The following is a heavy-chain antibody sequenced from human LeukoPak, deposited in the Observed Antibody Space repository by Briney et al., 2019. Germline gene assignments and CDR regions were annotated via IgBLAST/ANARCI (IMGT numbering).Heavy chain of an antibody. D-gene: IGHD3/OR15-3a*01. CDR1: GFIFSSYA. CDR2: ISYDGSNN. V-gene: IGHV3-30-3*01. J-gene: IGHJ3*02. Sequence: GRSLRLSCAASGFIFSSYAMHWVRQAPGTGLEWVAVISYDGSNNDYADSVKGRFTISRNNSKNTLYLQMNSLRAEDTAVYYCARVHRTGWVVDAFDIWGQGTMVTVSS. CDR3: ARVHRTGWVVDAFDI.